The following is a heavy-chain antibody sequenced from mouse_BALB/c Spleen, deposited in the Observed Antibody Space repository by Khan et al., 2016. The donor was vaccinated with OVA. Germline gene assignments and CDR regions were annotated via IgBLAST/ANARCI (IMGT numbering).Heavy chain of an antibody. Sequence: EVELVESGGDLVKPGGSPKLSCAASGFTFSSYGMSWVRQTPDKRLEWVATISSVGDYTYYPASVKGRFTISRDNGKNILYLQMSSLRSEDTAMYYCARRMITTNFDCWGQGTTLTVSS. V-gene: IGHV5-6*01. CDR1: GFTFSSYG. CDR3: ARRMITTNFDC. J-gene: IGHJ2*01. D-gene: IGHD2-4*01. CDR2: ISSVGDYT.